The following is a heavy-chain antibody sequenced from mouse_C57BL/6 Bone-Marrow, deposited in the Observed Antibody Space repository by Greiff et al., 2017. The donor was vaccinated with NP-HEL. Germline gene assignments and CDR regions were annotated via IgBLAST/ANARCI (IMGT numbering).Heavy chain of an antibody. CDR2: IDPEDGET. CDR1: GFNIKDYY. CDR3: AYYYGSSYLYYAMDY. Sequence: EVMLVESGAELVKPGASVKLSCTASGFNIKDYYMHWVKQRPEQGLEWIGRIDPEDGETKYAPKFQGKATITADTSSNTAYLQLSSLTSEDTAVYYCAYYYGSSYLYYAMDYWGQGTSVTVSS. J-gene: IGHJ4*01. V-gene: IGHV14-2*01. D-gene: IGHD1-1*01.